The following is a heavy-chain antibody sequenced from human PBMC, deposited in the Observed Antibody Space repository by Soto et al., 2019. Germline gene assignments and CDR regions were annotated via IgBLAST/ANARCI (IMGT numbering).Heavy chain of an antibody. Sequence: QVQLVQSGAEVKKPGASVKVSCKASGYTFTSYYMHWVRQAPGQGLEWMGIINPSGGSTSYAQKFQXXVXRTXDTSTSTVYMELSSLRSEDTAVYYCAREDTRHFDYWGQGTLVTVSS. J-gene: IGHJ4*02. CDR1: GYTFTSYY. CDR3: AREDTRHFDY. V-gene: IGHV1-46*03. CDR2: INPSGGST.